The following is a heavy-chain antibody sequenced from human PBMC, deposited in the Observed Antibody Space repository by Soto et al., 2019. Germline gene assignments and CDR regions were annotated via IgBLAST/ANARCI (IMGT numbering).Heavy chain of an antibody. V-gene: IGHV4-34*12. CDR1: GGSFRSFY. CDR2: IIHSGST. D-gene: IGHD4-17*01. Sequence: QVQLQQWGAGLLKPSETLSLTCAVYGGSFRSFYWSWIRQPPGKGLEWIGEIIHSGSTNYNPSLESRVTISLDTSKNQFSRKVNSVIAADTAVYYCARVRKGVTTIRKYGMDVWGQGTTVTVSS. J-gene: IGHJ6*02. CDR3: ARVRKGVTTIRKYGMDV.